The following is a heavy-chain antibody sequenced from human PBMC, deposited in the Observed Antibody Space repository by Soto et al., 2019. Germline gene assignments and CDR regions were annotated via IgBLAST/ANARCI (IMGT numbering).Heavy chain of an antibody. V-gene: IGHV3-33*01. CDR2: IWYDGSNK. D-gene: IGHD6-19*01. CDR1: GFTFSSYG. Sequence: GGSLRLSCAASGFTFSSYGMHWVRQAPGKGLEWVAVIWYDGSNKYYADSVKGRFTISRDNSKNTLYLQMNSLRAEDTAVYYCAREDIVESGGFVYYYGMDVWGLGTSVTVSS. J-gene: IGHJ6*02. CDR3: AREDIVESGGFVYYYGMDV.